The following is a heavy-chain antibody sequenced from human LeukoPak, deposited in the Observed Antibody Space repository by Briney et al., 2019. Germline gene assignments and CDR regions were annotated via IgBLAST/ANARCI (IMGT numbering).Heavy chain of an antibody. CDR2: IYYSGST. J-gene: IGHJ6*03. CDR1: GGSISSSSYY. V-gene: IGHV4-39*01. D-gene: IGHD1-14*01. Sequence: SETLSLTCTVSGGSISSSSYYWGWIRQPPGKGLEWIGSIYYSGSTYYNPSLKSRVTISVDTSKNQFSLKLSSVTAADTAVYYCARHETDTLGSYYYMDVWGKGTKVTVSS. CDR3: ARHETDTLGSYYYMDV.